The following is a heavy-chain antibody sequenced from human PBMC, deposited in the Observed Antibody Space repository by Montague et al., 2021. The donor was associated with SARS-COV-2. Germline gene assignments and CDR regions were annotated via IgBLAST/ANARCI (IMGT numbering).Heavy chain of an antibody. CDR1: HFSITSYW. J-gene: IGHJ2*01. CDR3: ARLGLLPYYFDV. CDR2: IYYNGNT. D-gene: IGHD3/OR15-3a*01. Sequence: SETLSLTCTVSHFSITSYWWSWIRQPPGKGLEWIGNIYYNGNTNYNSSLKSRVTMSADTSRNQFSLRVTSVTAADAAMYYYARLGLLPYYFDVWGRGAQVTVSS. V-gene: IGHV4-59*08.